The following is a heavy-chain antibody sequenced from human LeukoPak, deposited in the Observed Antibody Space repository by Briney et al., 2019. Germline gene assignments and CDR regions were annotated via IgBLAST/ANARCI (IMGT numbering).Heavy chain of an antibody. CDR1: GFTFSSYA. V-gene: IGHV3-23*01. Sequence: GGSLRLSCAASGFTFSSYAMSWVRQAPGKGLEWVSAISGSGGSTYYADSVKCRFTISRDNSKNTLYLQMNSLRAEDTDVYYCAKRGLQLWQYYFDYWGQGTLVTVSS. CDR3: AKRGLQLWQYYFDY. J-gene: IGHJ4*02. D-gene: IGHD5-18*01. CDR2: ISGSGGST.